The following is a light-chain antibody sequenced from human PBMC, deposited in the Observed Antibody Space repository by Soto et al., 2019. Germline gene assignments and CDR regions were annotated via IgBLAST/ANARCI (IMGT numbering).Light chain of an antibody. V-gene: IGKV1-5*03. CDR2: KAS. CDR3: QTYNRYSEE. CDR1: QDISAY. J-gene: IGKJ1*01. Sequence: DIRVTQSPSSVSAWVGDGGTITGRGSQDISAYLAWYQHKPGRAPELLIYKASTLKMWVPSRFIGSGSRTEFTPTIPSLQPGAFATHYCQTYNRYSEEFGPGTKVDI.